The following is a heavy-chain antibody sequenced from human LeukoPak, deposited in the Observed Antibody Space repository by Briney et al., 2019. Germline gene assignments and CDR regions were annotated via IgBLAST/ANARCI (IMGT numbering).Heavy chain of an antibody. V-gene: IGHV1-69*04. CDR2: IIPILGIA. CDR1: GGTFSSYA. D-gene: IGHD4-17*01. CDR3: ARDRVAVTLSYFDY. Sequence: SVTVSCKASGGTFSSYAINWVRQAPGQGLEWMGRIIPILGIANYAQKFQGRVTITADKSTSTAYMELSSLRSEDTAVYYCARDRVAVTLSYFDYWGQGTLVTVSS. J-gene: IGHJ4*02.